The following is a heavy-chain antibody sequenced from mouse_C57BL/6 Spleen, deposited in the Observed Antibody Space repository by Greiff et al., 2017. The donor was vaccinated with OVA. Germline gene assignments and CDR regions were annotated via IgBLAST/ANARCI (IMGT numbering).Heavy chain of an antibody. CDR2: IYPSDSET. Sequence: QLQQPGAELVRPGSSVKLSCKASGYTFTSYWMDWVKQRPGQGLEWIGNIYPSDSETHYNQKFKDKATLTVDKSSSTAYMQLSSLTSEDSAVYYCARPYYRWYFDVWGTGTTVTVSS. CDR3: ARPYYRWYFDV. D-gene: IGHD2-14*01. J-gene: IGHJ1*03. V-gene: IGHV1-61*01. CDR1: GYTFTSYW.